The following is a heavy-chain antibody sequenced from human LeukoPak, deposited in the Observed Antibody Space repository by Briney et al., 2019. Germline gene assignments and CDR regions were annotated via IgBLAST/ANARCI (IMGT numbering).Heavy chain of an antibody. V-gene: IGHV1-2*02. CDR1: GYTFTGYY. Sequence: ASVKVSCKASGYTFTGYYMHWVRQAPGQGLEWMGWINPNSGGTNYSQKFQGRVTITRDTSASTAYMDLSSLRSEDTAVYFCARAAHYYDSSAYHYFFDYWGQGTLVTVSS. D-gene: IGHD3-22*01. CDR3: ARAAHYYDSSAYHYFFDY. J-gene: IGHJ4*02. CDR2: INPNSGGT.